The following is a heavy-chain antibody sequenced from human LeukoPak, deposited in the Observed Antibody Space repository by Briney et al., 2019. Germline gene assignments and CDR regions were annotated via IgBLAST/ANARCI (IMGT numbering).Heavy chain of an antibody. CDR2: ISGSGGST. CDR3: AKDVLTGYFGGSYAFSPFDY. D-gene: IGHD3-9*01. V-gene: IGHV3-23*01. J-gene: IGHJ4*02. CDR1: GFTFSSYA. Sequence: PGGSLRLSCAASGFTFSSYAMSWVRQAPGKGLEWVSAISGSGGSTYYADSVKGRFTISRDNSKNTLYLQMNSLRAEDTAVYYCAKDVLTGYFGGSYAFSPFDYWGQGTLVTVSS.